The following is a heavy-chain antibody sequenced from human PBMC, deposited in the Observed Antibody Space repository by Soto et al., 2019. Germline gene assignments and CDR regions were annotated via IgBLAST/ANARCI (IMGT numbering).Heavy chain of an antibody. CDR3: ARAPSTQGKNTIFGVLMGYYYIDV. CDR1: GYTFTSYD. CDR2: MNPNSGNT. D-gene: IGHD3-3*01. V-gene: IGHV1-8*01. J-gene: IGHJ6*03. Sequence: QVQLVQSGAEVKRPGASVKVSCKASGYTFTSYDINWVRQATGQGLEWMGWMNPNSGNTGYAQKFQGRVTMTRNTTISTAYMEQSSLRYEDTAAYYCARAPSTQGKNTIFGVLMGYYYIDVWGKGTTVTVSS.